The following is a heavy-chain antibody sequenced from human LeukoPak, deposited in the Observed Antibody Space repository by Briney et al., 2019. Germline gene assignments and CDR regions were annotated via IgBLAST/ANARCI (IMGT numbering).Heavy chain of an antibody. J-gene: IGHJ4*02. D-gene: IGHD6-19*01. CDR1: GFTFSSYW. Sequence: PGGSLRLSCAASGFTFSSYWMSWVRQAPGKGLEWVANIKQDGSEKYYVDSEKGRFTISRDNAKNSLYLQMNSLRAEDTAVYYCARPYSSGWDPIDYWGQGTLVTVSA. V-gene: IGHV3-7*01. CDR2: IKQDGSEK. CDR3: ARPYSSGWDPIDY.